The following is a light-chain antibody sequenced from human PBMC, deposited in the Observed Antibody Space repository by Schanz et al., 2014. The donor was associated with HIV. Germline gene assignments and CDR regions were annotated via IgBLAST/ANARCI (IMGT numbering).Light chain of an antibody. J-gene: IGLJ2*01. CDR1: SSNIGARYD. V-gene: IGLV1-40*01. CDR3: AAWDVNLNGPV. Sequence: QSVLTQPPSVSGAPGQRVTISCTGSSSNIGARYDVHWYQQLPGTAPKLLIFDNTNRPSGVPDRFSGSKSGTSASLAISGLQSEDEADYYCAAWDVNLNGPVFGGGTKLTVL. CDR2: DNT.